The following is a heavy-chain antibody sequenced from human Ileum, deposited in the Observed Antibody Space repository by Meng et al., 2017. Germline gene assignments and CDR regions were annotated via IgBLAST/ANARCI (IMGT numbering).Heavy chain of an antibody. D-gene: IGHD3-10*01. CDR3: ARDKGVTCLDT. CDR2: IWSDGSSK. V-gene: IGHV3-33*01. CDR1: GLIFSKSG. Sequence: LHRVESGGGWVQPGRSLRLSCAASGLIFSKSGMHWVRQAPGKGLEWVAFIWSDGSSKYYADSVKGRFTISRDNSKNTVSLQMDSLRVEDTAVYYCARDKGVTCLDTWGQGTLVTASS. J-gene: IGHJ5*01.